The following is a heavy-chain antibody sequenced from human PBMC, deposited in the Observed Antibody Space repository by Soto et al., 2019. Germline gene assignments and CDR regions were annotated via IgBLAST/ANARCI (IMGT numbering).Heavy chain of an antibody. D-gene: IGHD6-13*01. CDR2: IYYSGST. V-gene: IGHV4-59*01. CDR1: GGSISSYY. CDR3: ARLIAAAGPGNYFDY. J-gene: IGHJ4*02. Sequence: PSETLSLTCTVSGGSISSYYWSWIRQPPGKGLEWIGYIYYSGSTNYNPSLKSRVTISVDTSKNQFSLKLSSVTAADTAVYYCARLIAAAGPGNYFDYWGQGTLVTVSS.